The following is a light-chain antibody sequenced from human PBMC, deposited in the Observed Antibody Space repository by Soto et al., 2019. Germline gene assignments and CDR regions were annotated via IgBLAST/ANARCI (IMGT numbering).Light chain of an antibody. CDR1: QSVSNNY. V-gene: IGKV3-11*01. J-gene: IGKJ5*01. CDR3: QQRSNWPSIT. Sequence: EIVLTQSPGTLSLSPGERATLSCRASQSVSNNYLAWYQQKPGQAPRLLIYGASNRATGIPARFSGSGSGTDFALTISSLETEDFAVYYCQQRSNWPSITFGQGTRLEIK. CDR2: GAS.